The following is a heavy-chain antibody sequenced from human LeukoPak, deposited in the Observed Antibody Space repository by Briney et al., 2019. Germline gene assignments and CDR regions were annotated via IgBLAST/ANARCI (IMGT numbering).Heavy chain of an antibody. J-gene: IGHJ6*03. CDR2: IIPIFGTA. D-gene: IGHD3/OR15-3a*01. Sequence: GASVKVSCKASGGTFSSYAISWVRQAPGQGLEWMGGIIPIFGTANYAQKFQGRVTITADESTSTAYMELSSLRSEDTAVYYCARVWTLDYYYYMDVWGKGTTVTVSS. CDR1: GGTFSSYA. V-gene: IGHV1-69*13. CDR3: ARVWTLDYYYYMDV.